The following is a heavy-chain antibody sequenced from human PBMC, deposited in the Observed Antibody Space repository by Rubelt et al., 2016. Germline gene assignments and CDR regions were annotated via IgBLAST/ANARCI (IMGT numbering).Heavy chain of an antibody. CDR1: GYTFTGYY. CDR2: INPNSGGT. V-gene: IGHV1-2*02. D-gene: IGHD5-24*01. Sequence: QVQLVQSGAEVKKPGASVKVSCKASGYTFTGYYMHWVRQAPGQGLEWMGWINPNSGGTNYAQRLQAEFTMTPDPSTSTAYMERRGPRSDDTAVYYCARRDGYNWDDAFDIWGQGTMVTVSS. J-gene: IGHJ3*02. CDR3: ARRDGYNWDDAFDI.